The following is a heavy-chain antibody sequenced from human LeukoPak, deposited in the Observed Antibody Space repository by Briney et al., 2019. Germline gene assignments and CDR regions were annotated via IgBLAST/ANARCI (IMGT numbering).Heavy chain of an antibody. J-gene: IGHJ4*02. D-gene: IGHD3-10*01. Sequence: ASVKVSCKVSGHTLTELSMHWVRQAPGKGLEWMGGFDSEDGETIYAQKFQGRVTMTEDTSTDTAYMELSSLRSEDTAVYYCASGEGYYYGSGSYVPLDYWGQGTLVTVSS. CDR3: ASGEGYYYGSGSYVPLDY. V-gene: IGHV1-24*01. CDR1: GHTLTELS. CDR2: FDSEDGET.